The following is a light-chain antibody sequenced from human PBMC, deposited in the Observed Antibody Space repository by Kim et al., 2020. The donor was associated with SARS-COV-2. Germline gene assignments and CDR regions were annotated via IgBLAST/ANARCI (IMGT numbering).Light chain of an antibody. J-gene: IGKJ5*01. CDR2: GAS. V-gene: IGKV3-20*01. CDR1: ESVDSSK. CDR3: QQFGGSPPIT. Sequence: EIVLTQSPGTLSSSPGETATFSCRASESVDSSKLAWYQQKPGQAPRLLIFGASSRATGIPDRFSGSGSGTDFTLTISRLEPEDFAVYYCQQFGGSPPITFGQRTRLEIK.